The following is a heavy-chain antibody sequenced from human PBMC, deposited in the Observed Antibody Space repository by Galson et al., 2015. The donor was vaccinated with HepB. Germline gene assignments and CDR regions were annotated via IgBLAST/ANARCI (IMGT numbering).Heavy chain of an antibody. D-gene: IGHD6-19*01. Sequence: SLRLSCAASGFTFSASAIHWVRQASGKGPEWVGRIGCNSLNYATSYAPSLDGRFTIYRDDSKTMAYLNIRRLKTEDTAVYYCVRFGDCSGYRSAWGQGTLVTVSS. CDR2: IGCNSLNYAT. J-gene: IGHJ4*02. V-gene: IGHV3-73*01. CDR1: GFTFSASA. CDR3: VRFGDCSGYRSA.